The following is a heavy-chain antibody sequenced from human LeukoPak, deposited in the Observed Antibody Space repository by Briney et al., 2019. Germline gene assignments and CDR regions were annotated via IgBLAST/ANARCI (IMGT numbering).Heavy chain of an antibody. CDR1: GFTFSSYS. J-gene: IGHJ3*02. CDR3: ARDGYSSSSAFDI. Sequence: GGSLRLSCAASGFTFSSYSMNWVRQAPGKGLEWVANIKQDGSEKYYVDSVKGRFTISRDNAKNSLYLQMNSLRAEDTAVYYCARDGYSSSSAFDIWGQGTMVTVSS. CDR2: IKQDGSEK. V-gene: IGHV3-7*01. D-gene: IGHD6-13*01.